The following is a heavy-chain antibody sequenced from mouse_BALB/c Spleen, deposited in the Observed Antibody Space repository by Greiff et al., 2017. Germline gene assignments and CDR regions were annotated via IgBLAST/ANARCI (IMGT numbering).Heavy chain of an antibody. Sequence: VKLMESGPGLVAPSQSLSITCTVSGFSLTGYGVNWVRQPPGKGLEWLGMIWGDGSTDYNSALKSRLSISKDNPKSQVFLKMNSLQTDDTARYYCAREEDYRYFAYWGQGTLVTVSA. J-gene: IGHJ3*01. V-gene: IGHV2-6-7*01. CDR2: IWGDGST. D-gene: IGHD2-14*01. CDR1: GFSLTGYG. CDR3: AREEDYRYFAY.